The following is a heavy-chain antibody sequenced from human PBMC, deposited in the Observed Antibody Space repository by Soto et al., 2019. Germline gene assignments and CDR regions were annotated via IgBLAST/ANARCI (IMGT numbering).Heavy chain of an antibody. CDR1: GFSVSSQS. V-gene: IGHV3-23*01. D-gene: IGHD3-22*01. CDR3: AKGYLYNFFSGSDY. Sequence: PGGSLRLSCAPSGFSVSSQSMTWVRQPPGKGLEWVAVISTSGKDTFYGDSVKGRFTISRDSSNNIVYLQMNSLRAEDTAVYYCAKGYLYNFFSGSDYWGQGTLVTVSS. CDR2: ISTSGKDT. J-gene: IGHJ4*02.